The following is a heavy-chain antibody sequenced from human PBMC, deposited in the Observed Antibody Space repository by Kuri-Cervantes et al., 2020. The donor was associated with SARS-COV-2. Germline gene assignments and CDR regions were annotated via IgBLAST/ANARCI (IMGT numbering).Heavy chain of an antibody. J-gene: IGHJ4*02. CDR2: IGTGGDT. CDR1: GFAFSSYV. D-gene: IGHD5-12*01. CDR3: ARDSSNSGYDY. V-gene: IGHV3-47*02. Sequence: GGSLRLSCAASGFAFSSYVLHWVRRAPGKGPEWVSAIGTGGDTYYADSVMGRFTISRDNSKNTLYLQMNSVRAEDTAVYYCARDSSNSGYDYWGQGTLVTVSS.